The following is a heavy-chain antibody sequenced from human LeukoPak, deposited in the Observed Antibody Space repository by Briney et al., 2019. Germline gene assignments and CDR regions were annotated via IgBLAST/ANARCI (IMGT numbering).Heavy chain of an antibody. CDR2: IYYSGST. D-gene: IGHD3-9*01. Sequence: SETLSLTCTVSGGSISSGDNYWSWIRQPPGKGLECIGYIYYSGSTYYNPSLKSRVTISVDTSKNQFSLKLSSVTAADTAMYYCARRMTYYDILTGYPQPYYFDYWGQGTLVTVSS. V-gene: IGHV4-30-4*08. CDR3: ARRMTYYDILTGYPQPYYFDY. J-gene: IGHJ4*02. CDR1: GGSISSGDNY.